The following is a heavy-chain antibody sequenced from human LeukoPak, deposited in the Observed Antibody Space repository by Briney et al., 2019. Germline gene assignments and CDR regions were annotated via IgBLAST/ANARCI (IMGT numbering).Heavy chain of an antibody. CDR3: ARAYISGWLGSFNY. J-gene: IGHJ4*02. Sequence: PSETLSLTCTVSGGSINTYYWTWIRQAPGKGLEWIGYIYDSGYTNYNPSLNSRVTMSIDTSKNQFSLKLSSVTAADTAVYYCARAYISGWLGSFNYWGQGTLVTVSS. V-gene: IGHV4-59*01. CDR1: GGSINTYY. CDR2: IYDSGYT. D-gene: IGHD6-19*01.